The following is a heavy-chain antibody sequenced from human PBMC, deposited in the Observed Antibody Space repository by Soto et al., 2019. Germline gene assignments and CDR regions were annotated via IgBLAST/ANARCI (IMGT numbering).Heavy chain of an antibody. CDR1: GYTFTNYD. CDR3: ARGFDY. J-gene: IGHJ4*02. V-gene: IGHV1-18*01. CDR2: ISGYNGNT. Sequence: ASVKVSRKASGYTFTNYDITWVRQAPGQGLEWMGCISGYNGNTNYAQKFQGRVAMTTDTSTTTAYLELRSLRSDDTAVYYCARGFDYWGQGTLVTVSS.